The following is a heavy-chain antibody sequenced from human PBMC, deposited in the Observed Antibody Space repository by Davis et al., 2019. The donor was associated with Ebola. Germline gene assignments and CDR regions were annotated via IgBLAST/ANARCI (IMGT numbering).Heavy chain of an antibody. CDR3: ASPGYSSSSGGDYYYYGMDV. CDR1: GFTVSSNY. V-gene: IGHV3-66*01. Sequence: PGGSLRLSCAASGFTVSSNYMSWVRQAPGKGLEWVSVIYSGGSTYYADSVKGRFTISRDNSKNTLYLQMNSLRAEDTAVYYCASPGYSSSSGGDYYYYGMDVWGQGTTVTVSS. D-gene: IGHD6-6*01. CDR2: IYSGGST. J-gene: IGHJ6*02.